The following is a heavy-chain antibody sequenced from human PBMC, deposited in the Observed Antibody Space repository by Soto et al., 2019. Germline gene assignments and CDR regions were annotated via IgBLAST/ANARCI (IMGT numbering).Heavy chain of an antibody. J-gene: IGHJ6*02. CDR3: ARGNCTTTLCYNTPYYYYALDV. CDR2: IIPIFGTA. D-gene: IGHD2-2*02. V-gene: IGHV1-69*13. CDR1: GGTFGSYA. Sequence: AAVKVSCKASGGTFGSYALSWMRQAPGHGLEWMGGIIPIFGTANYAQNFQGRVTITADESTSTAYMELSSLRSDDTAMYYCARGNCTTTLCYNTPYYYYALDVWGQVTTFTVS.